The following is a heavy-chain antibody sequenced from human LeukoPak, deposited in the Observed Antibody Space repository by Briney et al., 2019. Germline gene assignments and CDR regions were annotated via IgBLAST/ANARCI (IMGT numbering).Heavy chain of an antibody. Sequence: GGSLRLSCAASGFTFSSYWMNWVRQAPGKGLEWVANIKQDGSEKYYVDSVKGRFTISRDNAKNSLYLQMNSLRAEDTAVYYCALLGYSYGAYYFDYWGQGTLVTVSS. J-gene: IGHJ4*02. CDR3: ALLGYSYGAYYFDY. D-gene: IGHD5-18*01. V-gene: IGHV3-7*01. CDR2: IKQDGSEK. CDR1: GFTFSSYW.